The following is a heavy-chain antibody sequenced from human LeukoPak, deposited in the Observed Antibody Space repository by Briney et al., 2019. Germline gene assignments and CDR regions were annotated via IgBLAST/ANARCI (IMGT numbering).Heavy chain of an antibody. CDR3: ARDGDTAMVTFYYYYMDV. CDR1: GFTFSSYS. J-gene: IGHJ6*03. V-gene: IGHV3-48*04. D-gene: IGHD5-18*01. CDR2: IGSSSSTI. Sequence: GGSLRLSCAASGFTFSSYSMNWVRQAPGKGLEWVSFIGSSSSTIYYADSVKGRFTISRDNAKNSLYLQMNSLRAEDTAVYYCARDGDTAMVTFYYYYMDVWGKGTTVTVSS.